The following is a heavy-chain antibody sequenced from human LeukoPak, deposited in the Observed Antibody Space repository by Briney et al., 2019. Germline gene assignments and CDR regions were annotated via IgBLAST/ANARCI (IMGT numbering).Heavy chain of an antibody. D-gene: IGHD4-17*01. CDR3: AREGYGDYYFDY. Sequence: GGSLRLSCAASGFTFSSYSMSWVRQAPGKGLEWVSSISSTSRSISYADSLKGQFTISRDNAGNSLYLQMNNLRVEDTAVYYCAREGYGDYYFDYWGQGTLVTVSS. CDR1: GFTFSSYS. J-gene: IGHJ4*02. CDR2: ISSTSRSI. V-gene: IGHV3-21*01.